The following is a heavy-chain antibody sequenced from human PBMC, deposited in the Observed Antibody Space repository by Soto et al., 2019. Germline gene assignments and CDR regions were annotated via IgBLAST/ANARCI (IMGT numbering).Heavy chain of an antibody. D-gene: IGHD5-18*01. J-gene: IGHJ1*01. Sequence: SVKVSCKASEDIFNSYSISWVRQAPGQGLEYMGGILPMFGTANSVEKFQGRLTITADKSTTTTYMELTDLRSADTAVYYCARVDRYSYGHVKYFQHWGQGTLVTVSS. CDR3: ARVDRYSYGHVKYFQH. V-gene: IGHV1-69*06. CDR2: ILPMFGTA. CDR1: EDIFNSYS.